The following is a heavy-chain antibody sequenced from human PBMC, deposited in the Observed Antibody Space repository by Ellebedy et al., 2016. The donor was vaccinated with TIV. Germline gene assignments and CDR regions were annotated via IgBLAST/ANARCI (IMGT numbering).Heavy chain of an antibody. J-gene: IGHJ3*02. V-gene: IGHV3-7*03. Sequence: GGSLRLSXPASGFIFLSYWMSWVGQAQGKGLEWVANIRQDGGEKYYVDSVKGRFTISRDNAKNTLYLQMNSLRAEDTAVYYCAKDREDGYQANYDAFDIWGQGTMVTVSS. CDR1: GFIFLSYW. CDR2: IRQDGGEK. CDR3: AKDREDGYQANYDAFDI. D-gene: IGHD5-24*01.